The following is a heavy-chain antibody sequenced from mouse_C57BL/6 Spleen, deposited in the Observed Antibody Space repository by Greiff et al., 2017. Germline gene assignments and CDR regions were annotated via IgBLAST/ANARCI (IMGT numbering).Heavy chain of an antibody. J-gene: IGHJ4*01. CDR3: ARVGRGYDDAMGD. CDR2: IDPSDSET. CDR1: GYTFTSYW. V-gene: IGHV1-52*01. Sequence: QVQLQQPGAELVRPGSSVKLSCKASGYTFTSYWMHWVKQRPIQGLEWIGNIDPSDSETHYNQKFKDKATLTVDKSSSTAYMQLSSLTSEDSAVYYCARVGRGYDDAMGDWGQGTSVTVSS. D-gene: IGHD2-2*01.